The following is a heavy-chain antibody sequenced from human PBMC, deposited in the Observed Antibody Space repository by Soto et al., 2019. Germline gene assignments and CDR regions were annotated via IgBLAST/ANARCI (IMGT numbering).Heavy chain of an antibody. J-gene: IGHJ6*02. D-gene: IGHD6-13*01. V-gene: IGHV1-69*13. CDR2: IIPIFGTA. CDR1: GGTFSSYA. CDR3: ARSALPSIAAAGRVSTYYYYYGMDV. Sequence: SVKVSGKASGGTFSSYAISWVRQAPGQGLEWMGGIIPIFGTANYAQKFQGRVTITADESTSTAYMELSSLRPEDTAVYYCARSALPSIAAAGRVSTYYYYYGMDVWGQGTTVTVSS.